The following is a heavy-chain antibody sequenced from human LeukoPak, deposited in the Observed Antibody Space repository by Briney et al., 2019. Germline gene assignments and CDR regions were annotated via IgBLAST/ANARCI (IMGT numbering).Heavy chain of an antibody. Sequence: GGSLRLSCAASAFSLNAYNMNWVRQAPGKGLEWVSSISYTGTYIYYADSVKGRFTISRDNAKNSLYLQMNSLRAEDTALYYCAKDITDILDAFDIWGQGTMVTVSS. J-gene: IGHJ3*02. V-gene: IGHV3-21*04. CDR1: AFSLNAYN. CDR3: AKDITDILDAFDI. CDR2: ISYTGTYI. D-gene: IGHD3-9*01.